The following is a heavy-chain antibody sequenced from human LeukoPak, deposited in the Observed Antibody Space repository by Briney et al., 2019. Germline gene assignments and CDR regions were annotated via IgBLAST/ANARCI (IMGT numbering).Heavy chain of an antibody. D-gene: IGHD5-18*01. J-gene: IGHJ4*02. Sequence: GGSLRLSCAASGFTFSSYSMNWVRQAPGKGLEWVSAISGDDGSTYYADSLKGRFTISRDNSKNTLYLQMNSLRAEDTAVYYCAKDISQGYTYGFIEQDFWGQGTPVTVSS. CDR3: AKDISQGYTYGFIEQDF. CDR1: GFTFSSYS. CDR2: ISGDDGST. V-gene: IGHV3-23*01.